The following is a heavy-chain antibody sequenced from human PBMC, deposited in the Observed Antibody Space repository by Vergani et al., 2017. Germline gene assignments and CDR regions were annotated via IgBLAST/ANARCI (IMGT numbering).Heavy chain of an antibody. V-gene: IGHV1-18*04. Sequence: QVQLVQSGAEVKKPGASVKVSCKASGYTFTSYGISWVRQAPGQGLEWMGWISAYNGNTNYAQKLQGRVTMTTDTSTSTAYMELRNLRSDDTAVYYCARDPDIVVVPAAPYYYYYYGMDVWGQXP. CDR2: ISAYNGNT. D-gene: IGHD2-2*01. CDR3: ARDPDIVVVPAAPYYYYYYGMDV. J-gene: IGHJ6*02. CDR1: GYTFTSYG.